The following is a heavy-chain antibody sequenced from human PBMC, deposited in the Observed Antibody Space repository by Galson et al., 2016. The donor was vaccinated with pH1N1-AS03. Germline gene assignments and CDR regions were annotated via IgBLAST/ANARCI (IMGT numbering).Heavy chain of an antibody. V-gene: IGHV4-34*12. Sequence: ETLSLTCTVSRGSFGGAYWTWIRQPPGKGLEWIGKIIIGGGIPPTYNPSLKRRVTISIDTSKNQLSLKLRSVTAADTGVYYCARRPTGIDYWGQGTQVTVSS. CDR1: RGSFGGAY. J-gene: IGHJ4*02. D-gene: IGHD3-10*01. CDR2: IIIGGGIPP. CDR3: ARRPTGIDY.